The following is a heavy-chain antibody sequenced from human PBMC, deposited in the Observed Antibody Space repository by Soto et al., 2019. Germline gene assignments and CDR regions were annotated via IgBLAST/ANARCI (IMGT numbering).Heavy chain of an antibody. D-gene: IGHD3-10*01. V-gene: IGHV3-33*01. CDR1: GFTFRNYA. CDR3: ARAFHHLTPGD. J-gene: IGHJ4*02. Sequence: QVQLVESGGGVVQPGRSLRLSCAASGFTFRNYAMHWVRQAPGKGLEWVAIIWHDGSNKYSADSVKGRFTISRDNSENTLYLQMNSLRAEDTAVYYCARAFHHLTPGDWGQGTLVTVSS. CDR2: IWHDGSNK.